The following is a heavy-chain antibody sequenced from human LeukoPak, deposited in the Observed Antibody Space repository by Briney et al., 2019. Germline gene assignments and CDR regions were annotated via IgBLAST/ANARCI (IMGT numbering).Heavy chain of an antibody. D-gene: IGHD6-25*01. CDR3: ARGYPIAAAVPD. J-gene: IGHJ1*01. V-gene: IGHV3-11*01. CDR2: ISSSGSTI. Sequence: GGSLRLSCAASGFTFSDYYMSWIRQAPGKGLEWVSYISSSGSTIYYADSVKGRFTISRDDAKNSLYLQMNSLRAEDTAAYYCARGYPIAAAVPDWGQGTLVTVSS. CDR1: GFTFSDYY.